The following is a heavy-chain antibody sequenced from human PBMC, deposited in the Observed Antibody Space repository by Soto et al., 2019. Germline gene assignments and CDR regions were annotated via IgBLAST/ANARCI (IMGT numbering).Heavy chain of an antibody. CDR2: IIPIFGTA. D-gene: IGHD5-18*01. V-gene: IGHV1-69*12. Sequence: QVQLVQSGAEVKKPGSSVKVSCKASGGTFSSYAISWVRQAPGQGLEWMGGIIPIFGTANYAQKFQGRVTITADESTSTAHMELSSLRSEDTAVYYCARAAFSPDTAMVSIFDYWGQGTLVTVSS. CDR3: ARAAFSPDTAMVSIFDY. J-gene: IGHJ4*02. CDR1: GGTFSSYA.